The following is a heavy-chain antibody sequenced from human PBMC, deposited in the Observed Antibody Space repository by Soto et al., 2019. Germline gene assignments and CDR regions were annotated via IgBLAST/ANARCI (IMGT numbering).Heavy chain of an antibody. CDR1: GFTFSSYA. J-gene: IGHJ6*02. CDR3: ARNGADYGGNIYYYSGMDV. V-gene: IGHV3-64*01. CDR2: ISSNGGST. D-gene: IGHD4-17*01. Sequence: EVQLVESGGGLVQPGGSLRLSCAASGFTFSSYAMHWVRQAPGKGLEYVSAISSNGGSTYYANSVKGRFTISRDNSKDTLYLQMGSLRAEDMAVYYCARNGADYGGNIYYYSGMDVWGQGTTVTVSS.